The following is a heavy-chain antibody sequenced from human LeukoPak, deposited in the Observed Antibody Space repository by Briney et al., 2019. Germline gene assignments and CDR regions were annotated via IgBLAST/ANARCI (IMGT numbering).Heavy chain of an antibody. J-gene: IGHJ4*02. Sequence: PGGSLRLSCAASGLTFSSYAIYWVRPAPGKGLGWATGISGSGGSTYFADSVKGRFTISRHNSKNTVYLQMHSLRAEDTAVYYCAKTTTGYSSGRYPGWPVDYWGQGTLVTVSS. V-gene: IGHV3-23*01. CDR1: GLTFSSYA. CDR2: ISGSGGST. CDR3: AKTTTGYSSGRYPGWPVDY. D-gene: IGHD6-19*01.